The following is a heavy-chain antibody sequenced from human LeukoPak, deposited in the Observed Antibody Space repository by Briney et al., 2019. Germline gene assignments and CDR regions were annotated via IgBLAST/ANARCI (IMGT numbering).Heavy chain of an antibody. Sequence: SETLSLTCTVSSGSISSCGYYWSWIRQHPGKGLEWIGYIYYSGSTYYNPSLKSRVTMSVDTSKNQFSLKLSSVTAADTAVYYCARDLNYYDSSGYYANYFDYGGQGTLVTVSS. CDR3: ARDLNYYDSSGYYANYFDY. J-gene: IGHJ4*02. CDR2: IYYSGST. D-gene: IGHD3-22*01. CDR1: SGSISSCGYY. V-gene: IGHV4-31*03.